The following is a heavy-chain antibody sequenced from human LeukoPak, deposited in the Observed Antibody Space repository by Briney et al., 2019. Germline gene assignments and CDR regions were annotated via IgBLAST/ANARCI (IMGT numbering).Heavy chain of an antibody. CDR2: IYHSGST. Sequence: PSETLSLTCAVSGGSISSGGYSWSWIRQPPGKGLEWIGYIYHSGSTYYNPSLKSRVTISVDTSKNQFSLKLSSVTAADTAVYYCARGSYNWNENWFDPWGQGTLVTVSS. CDR1: GGSISSGGYS. V-gene: IGHV4-30-2*01. D-gene: IGHD1-20*01. J-gene: IGHJ5*02. CDR3: ARGSYNWNENWFDP.